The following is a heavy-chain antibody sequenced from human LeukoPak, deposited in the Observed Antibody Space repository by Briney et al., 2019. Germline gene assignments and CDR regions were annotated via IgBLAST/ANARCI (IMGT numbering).Heavy chain of an antibody. D-gene: IGHD3-22*01. J-gene: IGHJ3*02. CDR2: IRSKANSYAT. CDR1: GFTFSGSA. Sequence: GGSLRLSCAASGFTFSGSAMHWVRQASGKGLEWVGRIRSKANSYATAYAASVKGRFTISRDDSKNTAYLQMNSLKTEDTAVYYCTRPTQDYYDSSGYYYVDAFDIWGQGTMVTVSS. CDR3: TRPTQDYYDSSGYYYVDAFDI. V-gene: IGHV3-73*01.